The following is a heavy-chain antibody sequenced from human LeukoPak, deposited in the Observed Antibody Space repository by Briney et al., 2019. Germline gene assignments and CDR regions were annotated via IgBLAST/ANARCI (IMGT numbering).Heavy chain of an antibody. J-gene: IGHJ4*02. CDR3: ATSPRIVGAADY. D-gene: IGHD1-26*01. CDR2: VDPEDGET. Sequence: ASVKVSCKVSGYTFTDYYMHWVQRAPGKGLEWMGLVDPEDGETIYAEKFQGRVTITADTSTDTAYMELSSLRSEDTAVYYCATSPRIVGAADYWGQGTLVTVSS. V-gene: IGHV1-69-2*01. CDR1: GYTFTDYY.